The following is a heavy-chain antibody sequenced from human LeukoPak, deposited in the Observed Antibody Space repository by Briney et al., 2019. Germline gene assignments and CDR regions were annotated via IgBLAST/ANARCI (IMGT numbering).Heavy chain of an antibody. CDR1: GGSFSGYY. V-gene: IGHV4-34*01. CDR2: INHSGST. J-gene: IGHJ5*01. D-gene: IGHD3-10*01. Sequence: PSETLSLTCAVYGGSFSGYYWSWIRQPPGKGLEWIGEINHSGSTNYNPSLKSRVTISVDTSKNQFSLKLSSVTAADTAVYYCARGLSSYNYGSGSYYNWGMALGGKWFDYWGQGTLVTVSS. CDR3: ARGLSSYNYGSGSYYNWGMALGGKWFDY.